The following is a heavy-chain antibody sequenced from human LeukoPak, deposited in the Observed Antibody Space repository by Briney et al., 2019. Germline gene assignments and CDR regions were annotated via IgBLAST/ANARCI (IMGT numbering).Heavy chain of an antibody. V-gene: IGHV4-34*01. J-gene: IGHJ4*02. Sequence: SETLSLTCAVYGGSFSDYYWSWIRQPPGKGLEWIGEINHSGSTNYNPSLKSRVTISVDTSKKQFSLKVSSVTAADTAVYYCARGFRGASFDYWGQGTLVTVSS. CDR1: GGSFSDYY. CDR2: INHSGST. D-gene: IGHD1-26*01. CDR3: ARGFRGASFDY.